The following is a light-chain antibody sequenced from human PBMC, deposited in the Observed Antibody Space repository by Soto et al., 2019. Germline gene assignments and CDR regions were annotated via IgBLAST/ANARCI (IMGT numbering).Light chain of an antibody. CDR2: TAS. Sequence: AIRMTQSPSSFSASTGDRVTITCRASQGISRHLGWYQVKPGKAPRLLIYTASYLESGVPPRFSGSGSGTDFTLTISALQSEDFAVYYCQQYFSSPLTFGGGTKVEIK. CDR3: QQYFSSPLT. CDR1: QGISRH. J-gene: IGKJ4*01. V-gene: IGKV1-8*01.